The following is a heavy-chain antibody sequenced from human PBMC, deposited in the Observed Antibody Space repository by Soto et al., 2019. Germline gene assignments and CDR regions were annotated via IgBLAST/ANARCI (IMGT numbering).Heavy chain of an antibody. J-gene: IGHJ6*02. Sequence: PGGSLRLSCAASVFTFSSYAMHWVRQAPGKGLEWVAVISYDGSNKYYADSVKGRFTISRDNSKNTLYLQMNSLRAEDTAVYYCARDVSVVVVAATGYYYGMDVWGQGTTVTVSS. CDR3: ARDVSVVVVAATGYYYGMDV. D-gene: IGHD2-15*01. V-gene: IGHV3-30-3*01. CDR1: VFTFSSYA. CDR2: ISYDGSNK.